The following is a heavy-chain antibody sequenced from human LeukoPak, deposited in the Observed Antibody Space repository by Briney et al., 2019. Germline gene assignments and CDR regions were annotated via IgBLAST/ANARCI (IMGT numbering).Heavy chain of an antibody. CDR3: AKQVLSASGSSDY. D-gene: IGHD3-10*01. CDR2: ISGSGGTT. J-gene: IGHJ4*02. CDR1: GFTFSSYA. V-gene: IGHV3-23*01. Sequence: GGSLRLXCAASGFTFSSYAMNWVRQAPGKGLEWVSGISGSGGTTYYADSVKGRFTISRDNSKNTLYPQMNSLRVEDTAVYYCAKQVLSASGSSDYWGQGTLVTVSS.